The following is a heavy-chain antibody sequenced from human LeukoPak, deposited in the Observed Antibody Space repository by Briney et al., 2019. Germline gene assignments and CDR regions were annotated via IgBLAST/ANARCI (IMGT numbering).Heavy chain of an antibody. CDR1: GGSFNDYY. J-gene: IGHJ4*02. CDR2: IHYTGST. V-gene: IGHV4-34*01. Sequence: SETLSLTCAVYGGSFNDYYRSWIRQPPGKGLEWIGSIHYTGSTFCNPSLKSRVTISVDTSKDQFSLKLSSVTAADTALYYCARHLHDGSRPWSSGYSYWGQGILVTVSS. D-gene: IGHD3-22*01. CDR3: ARHLHDGSRPWSSGYSY.